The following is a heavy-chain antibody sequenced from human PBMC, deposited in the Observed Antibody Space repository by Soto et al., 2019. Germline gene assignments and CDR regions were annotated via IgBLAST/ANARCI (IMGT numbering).Heavy chain of an antibody. CDR2: IVPVFPSV. D-gene: IGHD6-13*01. J-gene: IGHJ6*02. V-gene: IGHV1-69*15. CDR1: GGAFNNYA. Sequence: SVKGSCKASGGAFNNYAIYWGRQAPGQGLEWLGTIVPVFPSVYYAPRFQGRLTITADGSTDTVYMMLTSLKSEDTAVYYCAREMPSTAAAYFYYGLNVWGQGTSVTVSS. CDR3: AREMPSTAAAYFYYGLNV.